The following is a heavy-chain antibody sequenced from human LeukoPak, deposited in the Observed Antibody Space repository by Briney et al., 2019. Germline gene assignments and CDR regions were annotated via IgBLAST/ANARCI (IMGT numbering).Heavy chain of an antibody. V-gene: IGHV4-39*01. CDR3: ARHGPVATATDAFDL. J-gene: IGHJ3*01. CDR2: VHYSGRT. D-gene: IGHD2-15*01. CDR1: GVSISVNTYY. Sequence: SETLSLTCTVSGVSISVNTYYCAWIRQPPGRGLEWIGSVHYSGRTDYNPSLKSRVTISVDTSKNQLSLSLNSVTGADTAVYYCARHGPVATATDAFDLWVQGTMVTVSS.